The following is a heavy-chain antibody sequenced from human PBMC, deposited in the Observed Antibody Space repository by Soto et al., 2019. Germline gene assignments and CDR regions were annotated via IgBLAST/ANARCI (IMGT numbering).Heavy chain of an antibody. J-gene: IGHJ3*02. V-gene: IGHV4-4*02. CDR1: GGSVSSSNW. Sequence: QVQLQESGPGLVKPSGTLSLTCAVSGGSVSSSNWWSWVRQSPGKGLEWMGEIYHSGSAHYNPSLKRRATISLDKSKTQCSLRLTSVTAADTAVYYCARVPGVVVSADDAFDIWGPGTSVIVSS. D-gene: IGHD2-21*02. CDR3: ARVPGVVVSADDAFDI. CDR2: IYHSGSA.